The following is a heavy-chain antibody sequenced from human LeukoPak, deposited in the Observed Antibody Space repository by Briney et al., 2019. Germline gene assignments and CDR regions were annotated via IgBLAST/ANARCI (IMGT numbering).Heavy chain of an antibody. CDR3: AKAVEMSTARLGADS. V-gene: IGHV3-30*18. D-gene: IGHD5-24*01. J-gene: IGHJ4*02. Sequence: PGRSLRLSCAASGFSFSNYGMHWVRQAPGKGLEWVAVISYEGIDKFYADSVKGRFTMSRDNSKNTLYLQMNSLRIEDTAVYYCAKAVEMSTARLGADSWGQGTLVTVSS. CDR1: GFSFSNYG. CDR2: ISYEGIDK.